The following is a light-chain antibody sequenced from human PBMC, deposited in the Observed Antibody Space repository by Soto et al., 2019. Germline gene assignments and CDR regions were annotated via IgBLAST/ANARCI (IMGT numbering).Light chain of an antibody. CDR2: DAS. CDR3: QQRSI. CDR1: QSVGSY. V-gene: IGKV3-11*01. J-gene: IGKJ3*01. Sequence: EIVLTQSPATLSLSPGERATLSCRASQSVGSYLAWYQQKPGQAPRLLIYDASNRATGIPARFSGSGSGTDFTLTISSLEPEDFAVYYCQQRSIFGPGTKVDIK.